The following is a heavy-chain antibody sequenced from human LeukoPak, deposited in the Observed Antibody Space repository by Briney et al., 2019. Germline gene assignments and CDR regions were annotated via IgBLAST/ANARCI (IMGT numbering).Heavy chain of an antibody. CDR3: ARRLAGYFDY. CDR1: AYSISRGYY. CDR2: IYYSGST. D-gene: IGHD6-19*01. Sequence: SETLSLTCTVSAYSISRGYYWGWIRQPPGKGLEWIGSIYYSGSTYYNPSLKSRVTISVDTSKNQFSLKLSSVTAADTAVYYCARRLAGYFDYWGQGTLVTVSS. J-gene: IGHJ4*02. V-gene: IGHV4-38-2*02.